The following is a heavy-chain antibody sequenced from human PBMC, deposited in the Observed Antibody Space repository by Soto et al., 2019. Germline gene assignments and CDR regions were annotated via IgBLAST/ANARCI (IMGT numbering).Heavy chain of an antibody. CDR3: GDHRDLHSFPTRRSSDL. Sequence: GKGLEWVSYISSSGSTIYYADSVKGRFTISRDNAKNSLYLQMNSLRAEDIFFYYCGDHRDLHSFPTRRSSDL. V-gene: IGHV3-11*01. CDR2: ISSSGSTI. D-gene: IGHD1-1*01. J-gene: IGHJ2*01.